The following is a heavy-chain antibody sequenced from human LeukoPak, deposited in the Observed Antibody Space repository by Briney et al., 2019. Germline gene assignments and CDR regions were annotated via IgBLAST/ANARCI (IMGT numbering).Heavy chain of an antibody. Sequence: SETLSLTCTVSGGSVSSGSYYWHWLRQPPGTGLEWIGHIYYSGSTDYNPSLKSRVTISADTSKNQFSLKMTSVTAADTAVYYCARCPRRARWFREFHKYYYYYYMDVWGKGTTVTVSS. CDR2: IYYSGST. D-gene: IGHD3-10*01. V-gene: IGHV4-61*01. J-gene: IGHJ6*03. CDR3: ARCPRRARWFREFHKYYYYYYMDV. CDR1: GGSVSSGSYY.